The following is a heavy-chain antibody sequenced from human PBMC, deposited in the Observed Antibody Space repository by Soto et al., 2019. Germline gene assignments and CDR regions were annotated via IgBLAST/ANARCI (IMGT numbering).Heavy chain of an antibody. CDR2: INPNSGGT. CDR3: ARLQPNPYGAHLESPLDY. Sequence: QVQLVQSGAEVKKPGASVKVSCKASGYTFTDYYMHWVRQAPGQGLEWMGWINPNSGGTDYAQKFQGRVTMTRDTSISTAYMELSRLRSDDTAVYYRARLQPNPYGAHLESPLDYWGQGTLVTVSS. V-gene: IGHV1-2*02. D-gene: IGHD4-17*01. J-gene: IGHJ4*02. CDR1: GYTFTDYY.